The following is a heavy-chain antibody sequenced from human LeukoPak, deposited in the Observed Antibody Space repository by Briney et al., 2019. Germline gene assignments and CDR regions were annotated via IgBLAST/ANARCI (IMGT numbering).Heavy chain of an antibody. V-gene: IGHV3-11*04. D-gene: IGHD6-6*01. CDR2: ISRSGDTI. CDR3: GKHDSSFPY. J-gene: IGHJ4*02. CDR1: GFTFSNYY. Sequence: GGSLRLSCAASGFTFSNYYMGWIRQAPGKGLEWISYISRSGDTIHYADSVKGRFTISRDNAKNFLFLEMSSLRAEDTAVYYCGKHDSSFPYWRQGTLVTVSS.